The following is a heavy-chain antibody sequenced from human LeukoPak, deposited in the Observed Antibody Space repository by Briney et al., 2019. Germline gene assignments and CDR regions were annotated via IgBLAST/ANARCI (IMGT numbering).Heavy chain of an antibody. Sequence: PSETLSLTCSVSADSISIYYWTWIRQPPGKGLEWIGYIDHTGTTSYNPSLNRRVTISRDTSKNHFSLDLTSVTAADTAVYFCARGRVSSSTYYSTYYYYFYMDVWGKGTTVTISS. CDR2: IDHTGTT. D-gene: IGHD4-11*01. V-gene: IGHV4-59*01. J-gene: IGHJ6*03. CDR1: ADSISIYY. CDR3: ARGRVSSSTYYSTYYYYFYMDV.